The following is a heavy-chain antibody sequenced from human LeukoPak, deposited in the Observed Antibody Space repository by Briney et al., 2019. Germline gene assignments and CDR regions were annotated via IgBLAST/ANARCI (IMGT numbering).Heavy chain of an antibody. CDR3: ARGRRTRNDFDY. J-gene: IGHJ4*02. CDR1: GGSISSYY. Sequence: SETLSLTCTVSGGSISSYYWSWIRQPPGKGLEWIGYIYCSGSTNYNPSLKSRVTISVDTSKNQFSLKLSSVTAADTAVYYCARGRRTRNDFDYWGQGTLVTVSS. V-gene: IGHV4-59*01. CDR2: IYCSGST. D-gene: IGHD3/OR15-3a*01.